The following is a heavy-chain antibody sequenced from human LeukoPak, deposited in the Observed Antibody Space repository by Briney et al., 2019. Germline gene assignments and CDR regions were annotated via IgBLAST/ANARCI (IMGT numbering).Heavy chain of an antibody. D-gene: IGHD4-17*01. Sequence: GGSLRLSCAASGFTFSNAWMSWVRQAPGKGLEWIGRIKRKNDGETTDYAAPVKGRFTISRDDSKNQLYLQMNSLNTEDTAVYYCTTDPLMTTVTTNWFDPWGQGTLVTVSS. J-gene: IGHJ5*02. CDR1: GFTFSNAW. CDR3: TTDPLMTTVTTNWFDP. V-gene: IGHV3-15*01. CDR2: IKRKNDGETT.